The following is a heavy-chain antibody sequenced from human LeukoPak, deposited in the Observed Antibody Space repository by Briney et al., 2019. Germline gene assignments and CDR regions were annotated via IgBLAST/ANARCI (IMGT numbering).Heavy chain of an antibody. CDR3: ARENGGYSYDPSYYYYGMDV. Sequence: ASVKVSCKASGGTFSSYAISWVRQAPGQGLEWMGRIIPILGIANYAQKFQGRVTITADKSTSTAYMELSSLRSEDTAVYYCARENGGYSYDPSYYYYGMDVWGQGTTVIVSS. D-gene: IGHD5-18*01. V-gene: IGHV1-69*04. CDR2: IIPILGIA. J-gene: IGHJ6*02. CDR1: GGTFSSYA.